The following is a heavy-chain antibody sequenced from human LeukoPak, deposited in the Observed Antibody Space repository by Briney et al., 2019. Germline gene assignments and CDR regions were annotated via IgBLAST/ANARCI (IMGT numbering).Heavy chain of an antibody. J-gene: IGHJ4*02. CDR3: ARARGFVVVPAAIYFDY. D-gene: IGHD2-2*01. V-gene: IGHV4-4*07. CDR1: GGSISSYY. CDR2: IYTSGST. Sequence: SETLSLTCTVSGGSISSYYWSWIRQPAGKGLEWIGRIYTSGSTNYNPSPKSRVTMSVDTSKNQFSLKLSSVTAADTAVYYCARARGFVVVPAAIYFDYWGQGTLVTVSS.